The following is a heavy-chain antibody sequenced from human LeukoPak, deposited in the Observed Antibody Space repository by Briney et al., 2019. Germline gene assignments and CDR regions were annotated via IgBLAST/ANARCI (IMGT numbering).Heavy chain of an antibody. D-gene: IGHD5-24*01. J-gene: IGHJ3*02. CDR2: INPGGDNT. Sequence: ASVKVSCKASGYTFTKYYIHWVRQAPGQGLEWMGLINPGGDNTNYAQNFQGRVTMTRDTSTSTVYMELSSLRSEDTAIYYCARIRDGYNDAYDIWGQGTVVTVPS. CDR3: ARIRDGYNDAYDI. V-gene: IGHV1-46*01. CDR1: GYTFTKYY.